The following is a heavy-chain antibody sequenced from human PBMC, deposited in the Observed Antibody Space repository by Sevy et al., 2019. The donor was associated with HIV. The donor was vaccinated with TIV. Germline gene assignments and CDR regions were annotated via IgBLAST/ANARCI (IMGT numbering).Heavy chain of an antibody. CDR1: GYTFTSYD. V-gene: IGHV1-8*01. CDR2: MNPNSGNT. Sequence: ASVKVSCKASGYTFTSYDINWVRQATGQGLEWMGWMNPNSGNTGYAQKFQGRVSMTRNTSISTAYMELSSLRSEDTDEYYCARGGTGNYYDLDYWGQGTLVTVSS. D-gene: IGHD1-26*01. J-gene: IGHJ4*02. CDR3: ARGGTGNYYDLDY.